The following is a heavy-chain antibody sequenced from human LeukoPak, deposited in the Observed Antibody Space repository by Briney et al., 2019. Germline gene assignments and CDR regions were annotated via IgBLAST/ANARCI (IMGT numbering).Heavy chain of an antibody. Sequence: GGSLRLSCAASGFTFSSYGMHWVRQAPGKGLEWVAVISYDGSNKYYADSVKGRFTISRDNSKNTLYLQMNSLRAEDTAVHYCAKDGDYGDYGSLSYYYYYYGMDVWGKGTTVTVSS. CDR2: ISYDGSNK. J-gene: IGHJ6*04. D-gene: IGHD4-17*01. CDR3: AKDGDYGDYGSLSYYYYYYGMDV. V-gene: IGHV3-30*18. CDR1: GFTFSSYG.